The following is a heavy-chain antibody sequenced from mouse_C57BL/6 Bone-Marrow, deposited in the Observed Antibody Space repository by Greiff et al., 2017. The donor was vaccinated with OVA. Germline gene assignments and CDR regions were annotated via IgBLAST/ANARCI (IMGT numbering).Heavy chain of an antibody. CDR3: ARDITTVGYWYFDV. Sequence: QVQLKQSGPGLVQPSQSLSITCTVSGFSLTSYGVHWVRQSPGKGLEWLGVIWSGGSTDYNAAFISRLSISKDNSKSQVFFKMNSLQADDTAIYYCARDITTVGYWYFDVWGTGTTVTVSS. J-gene: IGHJ1*03. D-gene: IGHD1-1*01. CDR1: GFSLTSYG. CDR2: IWSGGST. V-gene: IGHV2-2*01.